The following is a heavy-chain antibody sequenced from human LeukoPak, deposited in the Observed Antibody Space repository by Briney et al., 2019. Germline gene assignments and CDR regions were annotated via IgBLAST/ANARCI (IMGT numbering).Heavy chain of an antibody. Sequence: ASVKVSCKASGYTFTSYGISWVRQAPGQGLEWMGWISTYNGHTNYARKVQGRVTMTTDTSTGTAYMELRSLRSDDTAVYYCARDRARYSSSSDYWGQGTLVTVSS. CDR1: GYTFTSYG. CDR3: ARDRARYSSSSDY. D-gene: IGHD6-6*01. J-gene: IGHJ4*02. CDR2: ISTYNGHT. V-gene: IGHV1-18*01.